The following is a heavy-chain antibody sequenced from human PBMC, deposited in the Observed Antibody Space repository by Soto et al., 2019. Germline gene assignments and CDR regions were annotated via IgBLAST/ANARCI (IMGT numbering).Heavy chain of an antibody. D-gene: IGHD1-26*01. Sequence: GGSLRLSCAASGFTFSSYAMSWVRQAPGKGLEWVSAISGSGGSTYYADSVKGRFTISRDNSKNTLYLQMNSLRAEDTAVYYCANSEADKKGSGSYYAYYFDYWGQGTLVTVSS. CDR3: ANSEADKKGSGSYYAYYFDY. CDR2: ISGSGGST. V-gene: IGHV3-23*01. CDR1: GFTFSSYA. J-gene: IGHJ4*02.